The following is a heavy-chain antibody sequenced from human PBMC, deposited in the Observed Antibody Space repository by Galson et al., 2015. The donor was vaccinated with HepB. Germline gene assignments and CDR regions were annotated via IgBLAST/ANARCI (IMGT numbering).Heavy chain of an antibody. D-gene: IGHD3-3*01. CDR2: IKTKTDGGTT. CDR3: TTDPRDYDFWSGPSDSVADKHREVDY. CDR1: GFPFSNAW. V-gene: IGHV3-15*07. Sequence: SLRLSCAASGFPFSNAWMNWVRQAPGKGLEWVGRIKTKTDGGTTDYAAPVKGRFTISRDDSKNTLYLQMNSLKTEDTAVYYCTTDPRDYDFWSGPSDSVADKHREVDYWGQGTLVTVSS. J-gene: IGHJ4*02.